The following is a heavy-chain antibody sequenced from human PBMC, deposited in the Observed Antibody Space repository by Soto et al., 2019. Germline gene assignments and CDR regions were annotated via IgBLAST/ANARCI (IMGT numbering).Heavy chain of an antibody. J-gene: IGHJ6*02. Sequence: QVQLVESGGGVVQPGRSLRLSCAASGFTFSSYGMHXXXXXXXXXXXXXXVISYDGSNKNYADSVKGRFTISRDNSKXXXXXXXXXXXXXXXXXXXXXXXXXXXXXXXXXXXDVWGQGPTVTVSS. CDR3: XXXXXXXXXXXXXXXDV. CDR1: GFTFSSYG. V-gene: IGHV3-30*03. CDR2: ISYDGSNK.